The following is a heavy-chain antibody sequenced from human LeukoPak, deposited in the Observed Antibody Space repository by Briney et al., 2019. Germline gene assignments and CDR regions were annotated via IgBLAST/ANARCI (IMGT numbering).Heavy chain of an antibody. J-gene: IGHJ3*02. V-gene: IGHV3-21*06. D-gene: IGHD4-17*01. CDR1: GFTFSTYN. CDR2: IDANGNYI. CDR3: ARDKGVTIRAYDI. Sequence: PGGSLRLCCVASGFTFSTYNMNWVRQAPGKGLEWVSFIDANGNYIQYADSVKGRFTISRDNAQNSLFLQLDSLRVEDTAVYCCARDKGVTIRAYDIWGRGTMVTVSS.